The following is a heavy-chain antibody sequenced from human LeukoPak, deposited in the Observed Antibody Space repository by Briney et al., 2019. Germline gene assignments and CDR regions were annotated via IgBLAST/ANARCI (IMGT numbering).Heavy chain of an antibody. CDR2: LKSKIDGGAT. Sequence: PGGSLRLSCAASGFTVSNAWMNWVRQAPGKGLKWLGRLKSKIDGGATDYAAPVKGRFTISRDDSKNTLYLQLNSLRTEDTAVYYCTTHLQYGGNSGWGQGTLVTVSS. D-gene: IGHD4-23*01. CDR3: TTHLQYGGNSG. CDR1: GFTVSNAW. V-gene: IGHV3-15*05. J-gene: IGHJ4*02.